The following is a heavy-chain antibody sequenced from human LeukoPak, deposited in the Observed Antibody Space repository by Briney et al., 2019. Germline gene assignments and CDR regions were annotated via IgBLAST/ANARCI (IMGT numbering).Heavy chain of an antibody. Sequence: SETLSLTCTVSGRSIRSVYWNWIRQSAGKGLEWIGRIYATDLTNYNPSLKSRVTLSVDMSKKELSLTLKSVTAADTAVYYCARGFGSGTSPIDLWGQGALVTVSS. V-gene: IGHV4-4*07. CDR1: GRSIRSVY. CDR3: ARGFGSGTSPIDL. CDR2: IYATDLT. J-gene: IGHJ5*02. D-gene: IGHD3-10*01.